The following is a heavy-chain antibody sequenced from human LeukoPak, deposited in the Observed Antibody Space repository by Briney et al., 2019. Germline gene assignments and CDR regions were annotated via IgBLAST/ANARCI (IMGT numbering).Heavy chain of an antibody. D-gene: IGHD2-2*01. V-gene: IGHV3-74*01. CDR1: GFTFSSYW. J-gene: IGHJ6*04. CDR3: AKQRGDCSSTSCFYYYYGMDV. CDR2: INNDGSSK. Sequence: GGSLRLSCAASGFTFSSYWMHWVRQAPGKGLVWVSRINNDGSSKSYADSVKGRFTISRDNAKNTLYLQMNSLRAEDTAVYYCAKQRGDCSSTSCFYYYYGMDVWGKGTTVTVSS.